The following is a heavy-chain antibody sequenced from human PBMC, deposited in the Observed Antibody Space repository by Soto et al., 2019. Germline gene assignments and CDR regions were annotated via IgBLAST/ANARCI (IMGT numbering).Heavy chain of an antibody. D-gene: IGHD6-13*01. Sequence: PGGSLRLSCAASGFTFSSYSMNWVRRAPGKGLEWVSSISSSSSYIYYADSVKGRFTISRDNAKNSLYLQMNSLRAEDTAVYYCARDIAAAGTSHYGMDVWGQGTTVTVSS. V-gene: IGHV3-21*01. CDR1: GFTFSSYS. CDR3: ARDIAAAGTSHYGMDV. CDR2: ISSSSSYI. J-gene: IGHJ6*02.